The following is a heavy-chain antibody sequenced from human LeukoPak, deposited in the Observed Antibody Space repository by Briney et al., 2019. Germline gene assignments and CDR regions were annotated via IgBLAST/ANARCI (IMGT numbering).Heavy chain of an antibody. CDR3: ARDAIRPMIVVLGGMDV. J-gene: IGHJ6*02. V-gene: IGHV3-30-3*01. D-gene: IGHD3-22*01. CDR1: GFTFSGYA. CDR2: ISYDGSNK. Sequence: GGSLRLSCAASGFTFSGYAMHWVRQAPGKGLEWVAVISYDGSNKYYADSVKGRFTISRDNSKNTLYLQMNSLRAEDTAVYYCARDAIRPMIVVLGGMDVWGQGTTVTVSS.